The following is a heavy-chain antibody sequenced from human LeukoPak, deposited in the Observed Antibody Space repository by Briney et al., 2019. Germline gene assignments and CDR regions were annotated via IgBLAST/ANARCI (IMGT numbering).Heavy chain of an antibody. CDR1: GFIFSTSW. Sequence: GGSLRLSCTASGFIFSTSWMTWVRQAPGKGLEWVANINLDGSEKYYVDSVRGRFTISRDNAQNSLYLQMSSLRVEDTAVYYCARDRFLGYCSGGSCYFDYWGQGTLVTVSS. D-gene: IGHD2-15*01. CDR2: INLDGSEK. V-gene: IGHV3-7*01. CDR3: ARDRFLGYCSGGSCYFDY. J-gene: IGHJ4*02.